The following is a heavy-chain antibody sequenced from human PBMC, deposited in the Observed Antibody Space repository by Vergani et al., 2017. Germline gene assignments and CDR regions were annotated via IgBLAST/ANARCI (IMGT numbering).Heavy chain of an antibody. Sequence: EVQLLESGGGLVQPGGSLRLSCAASGFTFSSYAMSWVRQAPGKGLEWVSAISGSGGSTYYADSVKGRFTISRDNSKNTLYLQMNSLRAEDTAVYYCAKPAGRCGSGSYEIDYWGQGTLVTVSS. D-gene: IGHD1-26*01. CDR3: AKPAGRCGSGSYEIDY. CDR1: GFTFSSYA. V-gene: IGHV3-23*01. J-gene: IGHJ4*02. CDR2: ISGSGGST.